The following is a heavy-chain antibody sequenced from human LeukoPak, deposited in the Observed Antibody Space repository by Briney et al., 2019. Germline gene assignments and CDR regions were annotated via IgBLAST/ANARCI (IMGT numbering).Heavy chain of an antibody. CDR3: ARDNTRGRGYSCGWYGYYFDY. CDR2: INHSRST. V-gene: IGHV4-34*01. D-gene: IGHD6-19*01. J-gene: IGHJ4*02. CDR1: GGSFSGYY. Sequence: SETLSLTCAVYGGSFSGYYWSGIRQPPGKGLEWMGEINHSRSTNYNPSLKSRVSISVDTSKNQFSLHLLSVTPPDTAVYYCARDNTRGRGYSCGWYGYYFDYWGQGTLVTVSS.